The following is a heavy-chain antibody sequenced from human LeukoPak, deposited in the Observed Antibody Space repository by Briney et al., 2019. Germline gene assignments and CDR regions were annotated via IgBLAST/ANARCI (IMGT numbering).Heavy chain of an antibody. CDR2: FDPEDGET. CDR1: GYTLTELS. D-gene: IGHD3-22*01. CDR3: ATDPPSSGYYTGFDY. V-gene: IGHV1-24*01. Sequence: ASVKVSCKVSGYTLTELSMHWVRQAPGKGLEWMGGFDPEDGETIYAQKFLGRVTMTEDTSTDTAYMELSSLRSEDTAVYYCATDPPSSGYYTGFDYWGQGTLVTVSS. J-gene: IGHJ4*02.